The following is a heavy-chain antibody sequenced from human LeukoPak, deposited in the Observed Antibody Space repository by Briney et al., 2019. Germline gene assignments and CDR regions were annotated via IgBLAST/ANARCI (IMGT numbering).Heavy chain of an antibody. D-gene: IGHD1-26*01. CDR1: GGTFSSYA. J-gene: IGHJ5*02. Sequence: RASVKVSCKDSGGTFSSYAISWVRQAPGQGLEWMGGIIPIFGTANYAQKFQGRVTITADKSTSTAYMELSSLRSEDTAVYYCARFLPQKWELPGNWFDPWGQGTLVTVSS. CDR2: IIPIFGTA. V-gene: IGHV1-69*06. CDR3: ARFLPQKWELPGNWFDP.